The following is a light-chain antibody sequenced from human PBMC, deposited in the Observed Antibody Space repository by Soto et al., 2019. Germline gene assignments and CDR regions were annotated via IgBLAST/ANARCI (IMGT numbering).Light chain of an antibody. V-gene: IGKV2-30*02. J-gene: IGKJ1*01. Sequence: DVVMTQSPLSLPVTLGQPASISCRSSQSLLHSNGNTYLNWFQQRSGQSPRRLFYKVSIRDSGVPDRFSGSGSGTDFTLKISRVEADDVGVYYCMQGTHWPRTFGQGTKVEIK. CDR1: QSLLHSNGNTY. CDR2: KVS. CDR3: MQGTHWPRT.